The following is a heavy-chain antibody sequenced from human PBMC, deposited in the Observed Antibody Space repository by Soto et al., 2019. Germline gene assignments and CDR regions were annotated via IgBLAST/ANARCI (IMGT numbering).Heavy chain of an antibody. V-gene: IGHV3-33*01. J-gene: IGHJ4*02. CDR3: ARDRGKLGYFDY. Sequence: QVQLVESGGGVVQPGRSLELSCAASGFTFSGYGMHWVRQAPGKGLEWVAVIRYDGSNKYYADSVKGRFTISRDNSKNTLYLQMNSRRAEDTAVYYCARDRGKLGYFDYWGQGTLVTVSS. CDR1: GFTFSGYG. CDR2: IRYDGSNK.